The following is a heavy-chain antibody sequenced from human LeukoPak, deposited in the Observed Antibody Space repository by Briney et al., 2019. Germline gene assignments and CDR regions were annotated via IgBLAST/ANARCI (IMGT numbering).Heavy chain of an antibody. CDR2: IYNDGRT. V-gene: IGHV3-23*03. CDR1: GFTFSSYA. Sequence: GGSLRLSCAASGFTFSSYAMSWVRQAPGKGLQWVSLIYNDGRTYYADSVKGRCTISRDNLKNVLYLQMNSLKVEDTALYYCARGLFLSGYLDAFDIWGQGTVVTVSS. D-gene: IGHD3-22*01. J-gene: IGHJ3*02. CDR3: ARGLFLSGYLDAFDI.